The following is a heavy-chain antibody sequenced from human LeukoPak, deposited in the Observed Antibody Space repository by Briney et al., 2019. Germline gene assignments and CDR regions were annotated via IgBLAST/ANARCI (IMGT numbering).Heavy chain of an antibody. CDR3: ARGRFTFLRRANWFDP. D-gene: IGHD2/OR15-2a*01. J-gene: IGHJ5*02. Sequence: KPSETLSLTCAVYGGSFSGYYWSWIRQPPGKGLEWIGEINHSGSTNYNPSLKSRVTISVDTSKNQFSLKLSSVPAADTAVYYCARGRFTFLRRANWFDPWGQGTLVTVSS. V-gene: IGHV4-34*01. CDR1: GGSFSGYY. CDR2: INHSGST.